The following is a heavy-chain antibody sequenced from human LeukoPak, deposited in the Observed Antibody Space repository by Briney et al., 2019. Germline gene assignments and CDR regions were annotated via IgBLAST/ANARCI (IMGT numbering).Heavy chain of an antibody. CDR2: IIPIFGTA. CDR3: ARDNSVGETAWWFDP. V-gene: IGHV1-69*01. J-gene: IGHJ5*02. Sequence: SVKVSCKASGGTFSSYAISWVRQAPGQGLEWMGGIIPIFGTANYAQKFQGRVTITADESTSTAYMELTSLTSDDTAVYYCARDNSVGETAWWFDPWGQGTLVTVSS. D-gene: IGHD1-26*01. CDR1: GGTFSSYA.